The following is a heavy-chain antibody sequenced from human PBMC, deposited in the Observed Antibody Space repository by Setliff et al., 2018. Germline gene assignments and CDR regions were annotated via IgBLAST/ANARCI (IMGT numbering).Heavy chain of an antibody. CDR2: IINSGST. V-gene: IGHV4-39*07. CDR3: VRVLYDYSFES. CDR1: GGSFTGTTYY. Sequence: KPSETLSLTCTVSGGSFTGTTYYWGWIRQSPGKGLEWIGTIINSGSTYYEPSLESRVTMSIDTSKNQISLQLRSLTAADTAVYYCVRVLYDYSFESWGQGTLVTVSS. J-gene: IGHJ4*02. D-gene: IGHD4-4*01.